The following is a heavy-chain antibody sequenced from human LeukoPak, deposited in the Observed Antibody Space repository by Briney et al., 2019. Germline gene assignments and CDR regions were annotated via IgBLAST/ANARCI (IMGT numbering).Heavy chain of an antibody. CDR2: IHYSGRT. J-gene: IGHJ3*02. Sequence: SETLSLTCSVSGDSISRHFWSWIRQPPGKGLEWIAFIHYSGRTKYNPSLQSRVTISVDTSENGFSLRLTSVTAADTAVYYCARLLDNDSSGDPDTFDMWGQGTVVTVSS. V-gene: IGHV4-59*11. D-gene: IGHD3-22*01. CDR3: ARLLDNDSSGDPDTFDM. CDR1: GDSISRHF.